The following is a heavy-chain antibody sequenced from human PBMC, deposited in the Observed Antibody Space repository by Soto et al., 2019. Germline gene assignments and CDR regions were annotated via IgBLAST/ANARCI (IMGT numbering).Heavy chain of an antibody. CDR3: ARDRGRRYCSGGSCLQYYYYYMDV. Sequence: GGSLRLSCAASGFTFSSYGMHWVRQAPGKGLEWVAVIWYDGSNKYYADSVKGRFTISRDNSKNTLYLQMNSLRAEDTAVYYCARDRGRRYCSGGSCLQYYYYYMDVWGKGTTVTVSS. CDR2: IWYDGSNK. D-gene: IGHD2-15*01. J-gene: IGHJ6*03. CDR1: GFTFSSYG. V-gene: IGHV3-33*01.